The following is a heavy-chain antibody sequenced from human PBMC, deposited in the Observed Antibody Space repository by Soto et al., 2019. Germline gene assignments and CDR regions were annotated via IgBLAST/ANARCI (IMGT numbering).Heavy chain of an antibody. J-gene: IGHJ4*02. Sequence: GGSLRLSCAASGFTFSSYNMNWVRQAPGKGLEWVSYISSSGSTIYYADSVKGRFTISRDNAKNSLYLQLNSLRAEDTAVYYCARVAYYYDSSGYFYWGQGTLVTVSS. CDR3: ARVAYYYDSSGYFY. V-gene: IGHV3-48*01. CDR2: ISSSGSTI. CDR1: GFTFSSYN. D-gene: IGHD3-22*01.